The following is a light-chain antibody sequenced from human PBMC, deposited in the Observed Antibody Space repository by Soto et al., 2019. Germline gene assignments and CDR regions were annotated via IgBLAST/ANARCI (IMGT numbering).Light chain of an antibody. CDR2: EVT. J-gene: IGLJ1*01. Sequence: QSVLSQPPSASGSPGQTVTISCTGNSTDGGRYDYVSWYQQHPGKAPKLMIYEVTKRPSGVPDRFSGSKSGNTASLTVSVLHAEDDADYYYSSYGGSNTYVFGTGTKLTVL. V-gene: IGLV2-8*01. CDR3: SSYGGSNTYV. CDR1: STDGGRYDY.